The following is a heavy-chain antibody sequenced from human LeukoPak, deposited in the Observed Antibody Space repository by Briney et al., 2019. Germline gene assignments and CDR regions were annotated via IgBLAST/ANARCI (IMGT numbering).Heavy chain of an antibody. CDR3: ARSNSGSYYHFDY. J-gene: IGHJ4*02. D-gene: IGHD1-26*01. Sequence: VASVKVSCKTSNYTFTNYGITWVRQAPGQGPEWLGWISTYNDNTYYAQKFQGRVTMTTDTSTSTAYMELMSLTSDDTAVYYCARSNSGSYYHFDYWGQGTLVTVSS. CDR1: NYTFTNYG. CDR2: ISTYNDNT. V-gene: IGHV1-18*01.